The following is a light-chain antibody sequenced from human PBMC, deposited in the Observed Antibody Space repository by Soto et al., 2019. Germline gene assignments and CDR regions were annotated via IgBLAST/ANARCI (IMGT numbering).Light chain of an antibody. CDR3: QQHKSFSLT. CDR2: KTS. V-gene: IGKV1-5*03. J-gene: IGKJ4*01. Sequence: DIQMTQSPSTLSASVGDRVTITCRASQSISNWLAWYQQIPGKAPKLLIYKTSNLDSGVPSRFSGSGSGTEFSLPISSLQPDDFATYYCQQHKSFSLTFGGGTRVEVK. CDR1: QSISNW.